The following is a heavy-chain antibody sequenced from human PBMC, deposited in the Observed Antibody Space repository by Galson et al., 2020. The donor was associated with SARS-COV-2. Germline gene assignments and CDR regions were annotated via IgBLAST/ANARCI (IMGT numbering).Heavy chain of an antibody. J-gene: IGHJ6*02. D-gene: IGHD3-10*01. CDR3: ARDLGELLWFGESPGDSMDV. Sequence: GGSLRLSCAASGFTFSSYWMSWVRQAPGKGLEWVANIKQDGSEKYYVDSVMGRFTISRDNAKNSLYLQMNSLRAEDTAVYYCARDLGELLWFGESPGDSMDVWGQGTTVTVSS. V-gene: IGHV3-7*03. CDR1: GFTFSSYW. CDR2: IKQDGSEK.